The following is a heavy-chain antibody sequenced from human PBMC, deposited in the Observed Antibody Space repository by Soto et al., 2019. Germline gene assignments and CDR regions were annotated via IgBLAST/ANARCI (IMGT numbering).Heavy chain of an antibody. CDR2: IKSKTDGGTT. CDR1: GFTFSNAW. J-gene: IGHJ6*03. CDR3: TTDRVVVVPAASIWDYYYYYMDV. V-gene: IGHV3-15*01. D-gene: IGHD2-2*01. Sequence: EVQLVESGGGLVKPGGSLRLSCAASGFTFSNAWMSWVRQAPGKGLEWVGRIKSKTDGGTTDYAAPVKGRFTISRDDSKNTLYLQMNSLKTEDTAVYYCTTDRVVVVPAASIWDYYYYYMDVWGKGTTVTVSS.